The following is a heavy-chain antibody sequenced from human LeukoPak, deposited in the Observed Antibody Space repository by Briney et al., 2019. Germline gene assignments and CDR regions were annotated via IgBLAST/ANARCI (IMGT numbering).Heavy chain of an antibody. Sequence: ASVKVSCKASGGTFSSYAISWVRQAPGQGLEWMGWISAYNGNTNYAQKLQGRVTMTTDTSTSTAYMELRSLRSDDTAVYYCARDSDYYDSSSGYWGQGTLVTVSS. D-gene: IGHD3-22*01. CDR2: ISAYNGNT. J-gene: IGHJ4*02. V-gene: IGHV1-18*01. CDR1: GGTFSSYA. CDR3: ARDSDYYDSSSGY.